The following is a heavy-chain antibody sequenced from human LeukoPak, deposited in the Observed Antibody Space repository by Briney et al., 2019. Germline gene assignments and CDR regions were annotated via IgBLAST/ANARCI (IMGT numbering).Heavy chain of an antibody. Sequence: GASVKVSCKASGYTFTGYYMHWVRQAPGQGLEWMGWINPNSGGTNYAQKFQGRVTMTRGTSISAAYMELSRLRSDDTAVYYCVKIFGAVKGLGAFDIWGQGTMVTVSS. D-gene: IGHD3-3*01. J-gene: IGHJ3*02. CDR2: INPNSGGT. CDR1: GYTFTGYY. CDR3: VKIFGAVKGLGAFDI. V-gene: IGHV1-2*02.